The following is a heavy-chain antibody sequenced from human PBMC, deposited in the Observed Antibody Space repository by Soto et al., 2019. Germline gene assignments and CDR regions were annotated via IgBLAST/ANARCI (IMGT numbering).Heavy chain of an antibody. CDR3: AGVRPLIEFTWTSCFGGFGF. CDR1: GFTFSSYA. Sequence: EVQLLESGGGLVRPGGSLRLSCAASGFTFSSYAMSWVRQAPGKGLEWVSGITGSGDTTYYADSVKGRFTISRDNSKNPLYLRMDRLKGGDTAVFYCAGVRPLIEFTWTSCFGGFGFWGQGTMVTVS. J-gene: IGHJ3*01. V-gene: IGHV3-23*01. CDR2: ITGSGDTT. D-gene: IGHD2-2*01.